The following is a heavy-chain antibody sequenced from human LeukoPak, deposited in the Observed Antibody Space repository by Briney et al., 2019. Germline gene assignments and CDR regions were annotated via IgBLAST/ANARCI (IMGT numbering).Heavy chain of an antibody. CDR1: GGSISSGGYY. CDR2: IYYSGST. CDR3: ARHVRDGYNYLDY. D-gene: IGHD5-24*01. V-gene: IGHV4-61*08. Sequence: SETLSLTCTVSGGSISSGGYYWSWIRQHPGKGLEWIGYIYYSGSTNSNPSLKSRVTISVDTSKNQFSLKLSSVTAADTAVYYCARHVRDGYNYLDYWGQGTLVTVSS. J-gene: IGHJ4*02.